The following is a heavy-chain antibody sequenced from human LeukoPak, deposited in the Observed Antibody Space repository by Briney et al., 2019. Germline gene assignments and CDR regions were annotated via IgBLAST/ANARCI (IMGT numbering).Heavy chain of an antibody. Sequence: GGSLRLSCAASGFTFSSYEMNRVRQAPGKGLEWVSYISSSGSNIYYADSVKGRFTISRDNAKNSLYLQMNSLRAEDTAVYYCARGWISDSFDYWGQGTLVTVSS. CDR1: GFTFSSYE. D-gene: IGHD5-12*01. CDR2: ISSSGSNI. V-gene: IGHV3-48*03. CDR3: ARGWISDSFDY. J-gene: IGHJ4*02.